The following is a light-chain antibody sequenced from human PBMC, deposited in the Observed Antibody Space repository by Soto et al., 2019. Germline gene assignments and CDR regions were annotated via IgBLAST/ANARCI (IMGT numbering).Light chain of an antibody. Sequence: IQMTQSPSSLSASVGDRVTITCRASQSISSYLNWYQQKPGKAPKLLIYAASSLQSGVPSRFSGSGSGTDFTLTISSLQPDDFATYYCRQYNSWWTFGQGTKVDI. J-gene: IGKJ1*01. CDR3: RQYNSWWT. V-gene: IGKV1-39*01. CDR1: QSISSY. CDR2: AAS.